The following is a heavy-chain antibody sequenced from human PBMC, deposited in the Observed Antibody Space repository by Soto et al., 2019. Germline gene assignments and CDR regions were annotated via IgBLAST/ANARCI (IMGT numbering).Heavy chain of an antibody. V-gene: IGHV1-18*01. Sequence: QVQLVQSGAEVKKPGASVKVSCKASGYTFTSYGISWVRQAPGQGLEWMGWISAYNGNTNYAQKLHGRVTMTTDTSTSTAYMELRSLRSDDTAVYYCARGDYYDSSGYYKTTYFDYWGQGTLVTVSS. CDR3: ARGDYYDSSGYYKTTYFDY. CDR1: GYTFTSYG. J-gene: IGHJ4*02. CDR2: ISAYNGNT. D-gene: IGHD3-22*01.